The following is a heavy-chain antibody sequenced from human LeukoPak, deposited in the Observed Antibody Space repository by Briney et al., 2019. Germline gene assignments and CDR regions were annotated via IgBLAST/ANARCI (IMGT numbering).Heavy chain of an antibody. Sequence: GGSLRLSWAASGFTFSSYEMNWVRQAPGKGLEWVSYTSSSGSTIYYADPENGRLTLSRDNAKNSLYLQMNSLRAEDTAVYYCAELGITMIGGVWGKGTTVTISS. CDR3: AELGITMIGGV. CDR2: TSSSGSTI. D-gene: IGHD3-10*02. CDR1: GFTFSSYE. V-gene: IGHV3-48*03. J-gene: IGHJ6*04.